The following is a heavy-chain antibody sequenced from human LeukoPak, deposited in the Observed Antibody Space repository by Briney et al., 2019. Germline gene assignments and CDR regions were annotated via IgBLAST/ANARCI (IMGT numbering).Heavy chain of an antibody. Sequence: PGGSLRLSCAAPGFTFSNAWMNWVRQTPGKGLEWVGRIKSKTDGGTTDYAAPVKGRSTISRDDSKNTLYLQMDSLKTEDTAVYYCTTVRDRTHLFTGRWGQGTLVTVSS. V-gene: IGHV3-15*07. CDR1: GFTFSNAW. D-gene: IGHD1-14*01. CDR3: TTVRDRTHLFTGR. CDR2: IKSKTDGGTT. J-gene: IGHJ4*02.